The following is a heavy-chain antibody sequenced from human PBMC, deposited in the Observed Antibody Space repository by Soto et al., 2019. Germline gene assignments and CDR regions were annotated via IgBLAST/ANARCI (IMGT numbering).Heavy chain of an antibody. V-gene: IGHV4-59*12. Sequence: SETLSLTCTISGGSPSYYYWSWVRQPPGKGLEWIGNVADSGKSSYSPSLRSRLTISVDTSNTRLSLTLSSVTAADTAVYYCARDDRNDYIGSFGYWGQGTLVTVSS. D-gene: IGHD4-4*01. J-gene: IGHJ4*01. CDR3: ARDDRNDYIGSFGY. CDR1: GGSPSYYY. CDR2: VADSGKS.